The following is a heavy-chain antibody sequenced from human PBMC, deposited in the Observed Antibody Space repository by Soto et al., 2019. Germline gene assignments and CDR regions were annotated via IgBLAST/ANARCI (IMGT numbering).Heavy chain of an antibody. CDR3: ARALGYSSSWDTPRNYYYGMDV. V-gene: IGHV1-69*13. Sequence: ASVKVSCKASGGTFSSYAISWVRQAPGQGLEWMGGIIPIFGTANYAQKFQGRVTITADESTSTAYMELSSLRSEDTAVDYCARALGYSSSWDTPRNYYYGMDVWGQGTTVTVSS. CDR1: GGTFSSYA. J-gene: IGHJ6*02. CDR2: IIPIFGTA. D-gene: IGHD6-6*01.